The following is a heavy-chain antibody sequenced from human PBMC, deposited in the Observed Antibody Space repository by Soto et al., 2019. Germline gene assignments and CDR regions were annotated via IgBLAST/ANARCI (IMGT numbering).Heavy chain of an antibody. CDR3: AKDVYSGSYLAYYFHY. CDR1: GFTFDDYA. J-gene: IGHJ4*02. D-gene: IGHD1-26*01. Sequence: GGSLRLSCAASGFTFDDYAMHWVRQAPGKGLEWVSLISWDGGSTYYADSVKGRFTISRDNSKNSLYLQMNSLRAEDTALYYCAKDVYSGSYLAYYFHYWGQGTLVTV. CDR2: ISWDGGST. V-gene: IGHV3-43D*04.